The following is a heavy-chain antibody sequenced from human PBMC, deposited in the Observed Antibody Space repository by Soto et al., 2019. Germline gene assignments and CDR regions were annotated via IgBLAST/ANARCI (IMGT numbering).Heavy chain of an antibody. CDR3: AGARDLSPSE. CDR2: IYISGST. V-gene: IGHV4-4*07. Sequence: SETLSLTCTVSGGSISNYYWTWIRQPAGKGLEWIGRIYISGSTNYNPSLKSRVTMSVDTSKNQLSLNLSSVTAADTGVYYCAGARDLSPSEWGQGTRVTVSS. CDR1: GGSISNYY. J-gene: IGHJ4*02. D-gene: IGHD3-16*02.